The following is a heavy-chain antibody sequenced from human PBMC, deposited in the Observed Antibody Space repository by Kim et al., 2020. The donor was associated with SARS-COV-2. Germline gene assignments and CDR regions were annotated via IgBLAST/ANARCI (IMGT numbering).Heavy chain of an antibody. CDR1: GGTFSSYA. D-gene: IGHD2-15*01. V-gene: IGHV1-69*13. J-gene: IGHJ6*02. CDR2: IIPIFGTA. Sequence: SVKVSCKASGGTFSSYAISWVRQAPGQGLEWMGGIIPIFGTANYAQKFQGRVTITADESTSTAYMELSSLRSEDTAVYYCAREWWDLDCSGGSCGYGMDVWGQGTTVTVSS. CDR3: AREWWDLDCSGGSCGYGMDV.